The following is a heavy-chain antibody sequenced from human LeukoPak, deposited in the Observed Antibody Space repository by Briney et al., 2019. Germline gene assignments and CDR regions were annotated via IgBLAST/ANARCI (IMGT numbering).Heavy chain of an antibody. V-gene: IGHV3-53*01. D-gene: IGHD2-21*01. J-gene: IGHJ6*02. CDR1: GFTVSSNY. CDR3: ARDRGFRNYYYGMDV. Sequence: GSLRLSCAASGFTVSSNYMSWVRQAPGKGLEWVSVICSGGSTYYADSVKGRFTISRDNSKNTLYLQMNSLRAEDTAVYYCARDRGFRNYYYGMDVWGQGTTVTVSS. CDR2: ICSGGST.